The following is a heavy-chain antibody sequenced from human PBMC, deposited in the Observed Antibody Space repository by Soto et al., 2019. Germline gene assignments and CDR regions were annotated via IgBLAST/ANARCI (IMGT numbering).Heavy chain of an antibody. J-gene: IGHJ3*02. D-gene: IGHD2-21*01. CDR3: AKDLARQVFRAGNAFDT. CDR2: ISGSGGST. CDR1: GFTFSSYA. V-gene: IGHV3-23*01. Sequence: EVQLLESGGGLVQPGGSLRLSCAASGFTFSSYAMSWVRQAPGKGLEWVSAISGSGGSTYYADSVKGRFTISRDNSKNTLYRQMISLRAQHRAVYYCAKDLARQVFRAGNAFDTRGQGTMVTVSS.